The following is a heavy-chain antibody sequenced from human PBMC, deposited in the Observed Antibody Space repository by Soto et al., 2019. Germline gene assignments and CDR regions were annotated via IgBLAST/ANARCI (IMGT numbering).Heavy chain of an antibody. D-gene: IGHD2-15*01. Sequence: EVQLLESGGGLVQPGGSLRLSCAASGFTFSSYAMSWVRQAPGKGLEWVSAISGSGGSTYYADSVKGRFTISRDNSKNTLYLQMNSLRDEDTAVYYCAKVGYCSGGSCYSYYYYYMDVWGKGTTVTVSS. J-gene: IGHJ6*03. CDR2: ISGSGGST. CDR1: GFTFSSYA. CDR3: AKVGYCSGGSCYSYYYYYMDV. V-gene: IGHV3-23*01.